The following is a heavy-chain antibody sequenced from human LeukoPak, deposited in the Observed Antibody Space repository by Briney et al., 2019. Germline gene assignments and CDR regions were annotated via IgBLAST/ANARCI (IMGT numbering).Heavy chain of an antibody. CDR1: GFTFSSYW. D-gene: IGHD3-9*01. Sequence: PGGSLRLSCAASGFTFSSYWMSWVRQAPGKGLEWVASIKQDGSEKYYVDSVKGRFTISRDNAKNSLYLQMNSLRAEDTAVYYCARWNYDILTGYASFDYWGQGTLVTVSS. V-gene: IGHV3-7*01. J-gene: IGHJ4*02. CDR3: ARWNYDILTGYASFDY. CDR2: IKQDGSEK.